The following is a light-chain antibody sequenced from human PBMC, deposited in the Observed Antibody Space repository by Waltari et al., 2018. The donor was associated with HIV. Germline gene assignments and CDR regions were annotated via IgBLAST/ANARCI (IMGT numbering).Light chain of an antibody. CDR1: QTVTSND. V-gene: IGKV3-20*01. J-gene: IGKJ2*01. CDR3: HQYGTSPRT. Sequence: EIVLAQSPRTLSLSPGERATLSCRASQTVTSNDLAWYQVRPGQAPRLLIYGASIRATGGPDKFGGSGSVTDFTLTIGRLEPEDFAVYYCHQYGTSPRTFGQGSKVEIK. CDR2: GAS.